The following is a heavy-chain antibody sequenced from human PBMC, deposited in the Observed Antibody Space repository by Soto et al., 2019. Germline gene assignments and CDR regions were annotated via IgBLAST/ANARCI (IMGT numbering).Heavy chain of an antibody. V-gene: IGHV3-23*01. Sequence: PGGSLRLSCAASGVTFRSYAMNWVRQAPGKGLEWVSAISGSAATTHFADSVKGRFTISRDNSKNTLYLQMNSLRAEDTAVYYCARDRSYYDSSGSYSPPYWGQGTLVTVSS. CDR1: GVTFRSYA. CDR2: ISGSAATT. J-gene: IGHJ4*02. CDR3: ARDRSYYDSSGSYSPPY. D-gene: IGHD3-22*01.